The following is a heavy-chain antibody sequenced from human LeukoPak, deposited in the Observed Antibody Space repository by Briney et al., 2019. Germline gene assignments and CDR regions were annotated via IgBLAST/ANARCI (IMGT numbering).Heavy chain of an antibody. CDR3: ASGLRYFDLYY. CDR2: IYTSGST. Sequence: SETLSLTCTVSGGSISSYYWSWIRQPPGKGLEWIGRIYTSGSTNYNPSLKSRVTISVDTSKNQFSLKLSSVTAADTAVYYCASGLRYFDLYYWGQGTLVTVSS. CDR1: GGSISSYY. V-gene: IGHV4-4*08. D-gene: IGHD3-9*01. J-gene: IGHJ4*02.